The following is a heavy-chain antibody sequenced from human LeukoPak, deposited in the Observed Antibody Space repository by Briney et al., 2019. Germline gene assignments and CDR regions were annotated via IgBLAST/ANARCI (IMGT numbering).Heavy chain of an antibody. CDR1: GFTLRNYG. Sequence: PGGSLRLSCAASGFTLRNYGMSWVRQAPGKGLEWVSAISGSGGSTYYADSVKGRFTISRDNSKNTLYLQMNSLRAEDTAVYYCAKDPSWIAVATFDYWGQGTLVTVSS. J-gene: IGHJ4*02. V-gene: IGHV3-23*01. CDR2: ISGSGGST. D-gene: IGHD6-19*01. CDR3: AKDPSWIAVATFDY.